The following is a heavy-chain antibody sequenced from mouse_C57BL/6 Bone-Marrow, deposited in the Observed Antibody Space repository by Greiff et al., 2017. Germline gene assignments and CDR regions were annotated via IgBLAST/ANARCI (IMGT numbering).Heavy chain of an antibody. CDR3: ASDSSGWFAY. V-gene: IGHV5-6*01. CDR1: GFTFSSYG. J-gene: IGHJ3*01. CDR2: ISSGGSYT. D-gene: IGHD3-2*02. Sequence: EVQRVESGGDLVKPGGSLKLSCAASGFTFSSYGMSWVRQTPDKRLEWVATISSGGSYTYYPDSVKGRFTISRDNAKNTLYLQMSSLKSEDTAMYYCASDSSGWFAYWGQGTLVTVSA.